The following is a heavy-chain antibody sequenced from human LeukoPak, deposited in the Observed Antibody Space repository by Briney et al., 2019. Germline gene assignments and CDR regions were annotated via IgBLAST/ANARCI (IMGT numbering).Heavy chain of an antibody. Sequence: PGRSLRLSCAASGFTISSYAMHWVRQAPGKGLELGAVISYDGSNKYYADSVKGRFTISRDNSKNTLYLQMNSLRAEDTAVYYCARSYGDYVGGPYYYGMDVWGQGTTVTVSS. J-gene: IGHJ6*02. CDR3: ARSYGDYVGGPYYYGMDV. D-gene: IGHD4-17*01. CDR2: ISYDGSNK. V-gene: IGHV3-30-3*01. CDR1: GFTISSYA.